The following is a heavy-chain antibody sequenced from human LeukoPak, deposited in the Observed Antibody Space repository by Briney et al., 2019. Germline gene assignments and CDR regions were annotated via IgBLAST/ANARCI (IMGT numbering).Heavy chain of an antibody. CDR3: AKGGGYEAQYYYYYLDV. V-gene: IGHV3-30*02. J-gene: IGHJ6*03. CDR2: IRYDGSNK. Sequence: GGSLRLSCAASGFTFSSYGMHWVRQAPGKGLEWGAFIRYDGSNKYYADSVKSRFTISRDNSKNTLYLQMKSLRAEDTAVYYCAKGGGYEAQYYYYYLDVWGKGTTVTISS. CDR1: GFTFSSYG. D-gene: IGHD5-12*01.